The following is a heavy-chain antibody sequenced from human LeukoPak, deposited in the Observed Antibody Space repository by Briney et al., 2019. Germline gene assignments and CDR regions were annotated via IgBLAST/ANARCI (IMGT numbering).Heavy chain of an antibody. D-gene: IGHD1-26*01. V-gene: IGHV3-23*01. CDR2: ISGSGGST. J-gene: IGHJ4*02. CDR1: GFTFSNYA. Sequence: PGGSLRLSCAASGFTFSNYAMSWVRQAPGKGLEWVSAISGSGGSTYYADSVKGRFTISRDNSKNTLYLQMNSLRAEATAVYYCAKHVVGIEGYFDYWGQGTLVTVSS. CDR3: AKHVVGIEGYFDY.